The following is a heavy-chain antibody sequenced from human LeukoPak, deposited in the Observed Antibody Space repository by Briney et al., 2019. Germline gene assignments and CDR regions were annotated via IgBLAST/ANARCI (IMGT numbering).Heavy chain of an antibody. D-gene: IGHD3-22*01. J-gene: IGHJ4*02. V-gene: IGHV4-34*01. CDR3: ARAPDYYDSSGYYYFDY. CDR1: GGSFSGYY. CDR2: INHSGST. Sequence: SETLSLTCAVYGGSFSGYYWSWIRQPPGKGLEWIGEINHSGSTNYNPSPKSRVTISVDTSKHQFSLKLSSVTAADTAVYYCARAPDYYDSSGYYYFDYWGQGTLVTVSS.